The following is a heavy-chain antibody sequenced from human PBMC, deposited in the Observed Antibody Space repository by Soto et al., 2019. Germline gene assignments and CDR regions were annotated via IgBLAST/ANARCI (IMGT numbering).Heavy chain of an antibody. J-gene: IGHJ6*03. CDR1: VGSISSSSYY. CDR3: ARRRIAAHMDV. D-gene: IGHD6-6*01. Sequence: QLQLQESGPGLVKPSETLSLTCTVSVGSISSSSYYWGWIRQPPGKGLECIGCIYYSGSTYYNPPLKRRVTISVDTSKNQFSLKLSSVTAADTAVYYCARRRIAAHMDVWGKGTTVTVSS. V-gene: IGHV4-39*01. CDR2: IYYSGST.